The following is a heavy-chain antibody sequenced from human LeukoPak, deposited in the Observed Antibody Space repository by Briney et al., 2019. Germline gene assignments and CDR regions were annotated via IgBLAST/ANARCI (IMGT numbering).Heavy chain of an antibody. CDR3: AKDQGAGPPAAGFFDY. V-gene: IGHV3-23*01. CDR1: GFTFRSYA. D-gene: IGHD6-13*01. Sequence: GGSLRLSCAASGFTFRSYAMSWVRQAPGKGLEWVSGITGSGGATYYADSVKGRFTISRDNSKNTLYLQMNSLRAEDTAVYYCAKDQGAGPPAAGFFDYWGQGTLVTVSS. J-gene: IGHJ4*02. CDR2: ITGSGGAT.